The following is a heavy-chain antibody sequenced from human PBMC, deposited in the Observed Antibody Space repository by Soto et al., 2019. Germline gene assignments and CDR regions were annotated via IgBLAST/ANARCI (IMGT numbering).Heavy chain of an antibody. CDR1: GFTFSSYW. J-gene: IGHJ4*02. Sequence: GGSLRLSCAASGFTFSSYWMSWVRQAPGKGLEWVANIKQDGSEKYYVDSVKGRFTISRDNAKNSLYLQMNSLRAEDTAVYYCARDWDTAMVFFDYWGQGTLVTVSS. CDR2: IKQDGSEK. D-gene: IGHD5-18*01. CDR3: ARDWDTAMVFFDY. V-gene: IGHV3-7*05.